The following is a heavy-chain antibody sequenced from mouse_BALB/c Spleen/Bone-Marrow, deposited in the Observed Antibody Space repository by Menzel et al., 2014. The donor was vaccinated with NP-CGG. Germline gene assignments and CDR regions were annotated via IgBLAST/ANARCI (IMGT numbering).Heavy chain of an antibody. CDR2: IIPSNGRS. CDR1: GYTFTSYW. D-gene: IGHD2-13*01. CDR3: ARTYGDSPYFYAMDY. Sequence: QVQLQQSGAELVKPGTSVKLSCKTSGYTFTSYWMHWVKQRPGQGLEWIGEIIPSNGRSNYNEKFKNKATLTVDKPSSTAYMQLSSLTSEDSAVYFCARTYGDSPYFYAMDYWGQGTSVTVSS. V-gene: IGHV1S81*02. J-gene: IGHJ4*01.